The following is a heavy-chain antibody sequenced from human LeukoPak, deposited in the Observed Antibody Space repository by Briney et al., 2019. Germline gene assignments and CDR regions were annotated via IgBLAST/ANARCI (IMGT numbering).Heavy chain of an antibody. CDR3: ARAPLGIRFLEWQFDY. D-gene: IGHD3-3*01. Sequence: PSETLSLTCTVSGGSISSYYWSWIRQPPGKGLEWIGYIYYSGSTNCNPSLKSRVTISVDTSKNQFSLKLSSVTAADTAVYYCARAPLGIRFLEWQFDYWGQGTLVTVSS. J-gene: IGHJ4*02. V-gene: IGHV4-59*01. CDR2: IYYSGST. CDR1: GGSISSYY.